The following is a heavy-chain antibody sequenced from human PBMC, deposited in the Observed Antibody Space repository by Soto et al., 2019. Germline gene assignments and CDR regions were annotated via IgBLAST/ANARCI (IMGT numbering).Heavy chain of an antibody. CDR2: ISSSSSTI. V-gene: IGHV3-48*02. J-gene: IGHJ5*02. Sequence: EVQLVESGGGLVQPGGSLRLSCAASGFTFSWYSMNWVRQAPGKGLEWVSYISSSSSTIYYADSVKGRFTISRDNAKNSLFLQMNSLRDEDTAVYYCAIDQFTVTTFGGFDPWGQGTLVTVSS. CDR3: AIDQFTVTTFGGFDP. D-gene: IGHD4-17*01. CDR1: GFTFSWYS.